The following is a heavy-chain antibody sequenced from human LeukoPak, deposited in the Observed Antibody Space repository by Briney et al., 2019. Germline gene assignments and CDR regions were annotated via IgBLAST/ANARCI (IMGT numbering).Heavy chain of an antibody. CDR2: IYSCGST. V-gene: IGHV3-66*03. CDR1: GFTVSSNY. J-gene: IGHJ4*02. CDR3: ARDRDYDYLDY. Sequence: PGGSLRLSCAASGFTVSSNYMSWVRQAPGKGLEWVSVIYSCGSTYYADSVKGRFTISRDNSKNTLYLQMNILRAEDTAVYYCARDRDYDYLDYWGQGTLVTVSS. D-gene: IGHD5-12*01.